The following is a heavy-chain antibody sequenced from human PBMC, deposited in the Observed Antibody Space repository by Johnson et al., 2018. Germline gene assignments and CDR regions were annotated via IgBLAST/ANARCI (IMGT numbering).Heavy chain of an antibody. CDR1: EFTFSNSG. D-gene: IGHD5-24*01. Sequence: QVQLVESGGGVVQPGRSLRLSCAAYEFTFSNSGMHWVRQAPGKGLEWVALISFDGSNKYYADSVKGRFTISRDNSKKTLYLQRNSLRGEDTAVYFCARDRGDGYTYHYGMDVWGQGTTVTVSS. V-gene: IGHV3-33*08. CDR3: ARDRGDGYTYHYGMDV. J-gene: IGHJ6*02. CDR2: ISFDGSNK.